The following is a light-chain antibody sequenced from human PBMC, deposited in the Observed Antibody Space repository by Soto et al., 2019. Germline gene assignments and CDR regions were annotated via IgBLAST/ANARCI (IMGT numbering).Light chain of an antibody. V-gene: IGKV3-20*01. CDR1: QSVSSN. Sequence: EIVMTPDPASLSVSPGERAALSCRASQSVSSNLAWYQQRPGQAPRLLIYGASSRATGIPDRFSGSGSGTEFTLTISRLEPEDFAVYYCQQYGISPITFGQGTLLAIK. CDR2: GAS. J-gene: IGKJ5*01. CDR3: QQYGISPIT.